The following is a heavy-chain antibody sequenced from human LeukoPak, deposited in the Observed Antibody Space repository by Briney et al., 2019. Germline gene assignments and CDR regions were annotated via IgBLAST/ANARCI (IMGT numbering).Heavy chain of an antibody. CDR2: INPNSGGT. CDR3: ARPNCSGGSCYLYNWFDP. V-gene: IGHV1-2*02. D-gene: IGHD2-15*01. CDR1: GYTFTDYY. J-gene: IGHJ5*02. Sequence: GASVKVSFKASGYTFTDYYMHWVRQAPGQGLEWMGWINPNSGGTNYAQKFQGRVTITRDTSISTAYMELSRLRSDDTAVYYCARPNCSGGSCYLYNWFDPWGQGTLVTVSS.